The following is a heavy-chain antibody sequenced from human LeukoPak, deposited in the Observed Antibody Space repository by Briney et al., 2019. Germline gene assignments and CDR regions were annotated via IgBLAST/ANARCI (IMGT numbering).Heavy chain of an antibody. CDR3: ARSVVATIGTYYYYGMDV. Sequence: SGTLTLTCAVSGGSISSSNWRSWLRPPPGKGLEWIGEIYHSGSTNYNPSLKSQVTISVDKSKNQFSLKLSSVTAADTAVYYCARSVVATIGTYYYYGMDVWGKGTTVTVSS. J-gene: IGHJ6*04. V-gene: IGHV4-4*02. CDR2: IYHSGST. D-gene: IGHD5-12*01. CDR1: GGSISSSNW.